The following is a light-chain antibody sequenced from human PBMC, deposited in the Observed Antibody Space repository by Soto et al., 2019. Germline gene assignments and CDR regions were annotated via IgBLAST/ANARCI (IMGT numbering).Light chain of an antibody. CDR1: QSIGTW. J-gene: IGKJ1*01. CDR3: QQYNSYSRRT. V-gene: IGKV1-5*01. CDR2: DAS. Sequence: DIQMTQSPSTLSASVGDRVTITCRASQSIGTWLAWYQQKPGKAPKLLIYDASSLESGVPSRFSGSGSGTEVTLTISSLQPDDFATYYCQQYNSYSRRTFGQGTKVEI.